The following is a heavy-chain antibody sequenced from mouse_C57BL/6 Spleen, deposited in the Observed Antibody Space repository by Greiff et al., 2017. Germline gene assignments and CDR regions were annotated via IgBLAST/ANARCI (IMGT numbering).Heavy chain of an antibody. J-gene: IGHJ1*03. CDR2: ISSGGDYI. D-gene: IGHD1-1*01. Sequence: EVQGVESGAGLVKPGGSLKLSCAASGFTFSSYAMSWVRQTPEKRLEWVAYISSGGDYIYYADTVKGRFTISRDNARNTLYLQMSSLKSEDTAMYYCTRDRYYGSSPGYFDVWGTGTTVTVSS. CDR1: GFTFSSYA. V-gene: IGHV5-9-1*02. CDR3: TRDRYYGSSPGYFDV.